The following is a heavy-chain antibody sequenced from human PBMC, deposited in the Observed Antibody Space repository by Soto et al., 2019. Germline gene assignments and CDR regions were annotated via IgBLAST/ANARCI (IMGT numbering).Heavy chain of an antibody. Sequence: SVKVSCKASGFTFTSSAVQWVRQARGQRLEWIGWIVVGSGNTNYAQKFQERVTITRDMSTSTAYMELSSLRSEDTAVYYCAADARITGTKGTKGIGYWGQGTLVTVSS. J-gene: IGHJ4*02. D-gene: IGHD1-7*01. V-gene: IGHV1-58*01. CDR1: GFTFTSSA. CDR2: IVVGSGNT. CDR3: AADARITGTKGTKGIGY.